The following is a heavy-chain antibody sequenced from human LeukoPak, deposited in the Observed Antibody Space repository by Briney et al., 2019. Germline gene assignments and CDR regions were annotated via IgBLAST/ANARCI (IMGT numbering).Heavy chain of an antibody. D-gene: IGHD3-10*01. V-gene: IGHV4-4*07. Sequence: SETLSLTCTVSGGSISSYYWSWIRQPAGKGLEWIGRIYTSGSTNYNPSLKSRVTMSVDTSKNQFSLKLSSVTAADTAVYYCARDTGLLWFDNLSGFDPWGQGTLVTVSS. CDR3: ARDTGLLWFDNLSGFDP. CDR1: GGSISSYY. J-gene: IGHJ5*02. CDR2: IYTSGST.